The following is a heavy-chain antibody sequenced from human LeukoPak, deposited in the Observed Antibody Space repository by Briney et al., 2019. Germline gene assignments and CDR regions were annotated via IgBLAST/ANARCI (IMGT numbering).Heavy chain of an antibody. D-gene: IGHD2-15*01. Sequence: SETLSLTCAVSGGSFSGYYWSWIRQPPGKGLEWIGEINHSGSTNYSPSLKSRVTISVDTSKNQFSLKLSSVTAADTAVYYCASVGGHCSGGSCYKHYYYYMDVWGKGTTVTVSS. J-gene: IGHJ6*03. CDR3: ASVGGHCSGGSCYKHYYYYMDV. CDR1: GGSFSGYY. V-gene: IGHV4-34*01. CDR2: INHSGST.